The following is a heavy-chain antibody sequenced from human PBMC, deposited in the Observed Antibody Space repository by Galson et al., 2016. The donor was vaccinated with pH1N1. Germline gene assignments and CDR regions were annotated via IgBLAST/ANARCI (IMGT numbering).Heavy chain of an antibody. Sequence: SETLSLTCTVSGDSITSSYYYWGWIRQPPGKGLEWIGTIYYSGSTDYNPSLKGRVTISVDTSKNQFSLKVTSVTAADTAVYYCARHVPYDSSWYKVSFAPWGQGTLVTVSS. CDR1: GDSITSSYYY. J-gene: IGHJ5*02. CDR3: ARHVPYDSSWYKVSFAP. CDR2: IYYSGST. V-gene: IGHV4-39*01. D-gene: IGHD6-13*01.